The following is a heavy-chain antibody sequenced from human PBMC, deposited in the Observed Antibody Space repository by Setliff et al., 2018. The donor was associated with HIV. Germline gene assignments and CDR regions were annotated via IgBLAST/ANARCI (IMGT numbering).Heavy chain of an antibody. D-gene: IGHD6-6*01. CDR3: AMFSSSSG. CDR2: INNDTTTT. V-gene: IGHV3-74*01. Sequence: SCAASGFTFSRYWMHWVRQAPGQGLVWASGINNDTTTTTYADSVKGRFSISRDNAKNTLYLQMNGLRGEDTAVYYCAMFSSSSGWGQGTQVTVSS. CDR1: GFTFSRYW. J-gene: IGHJ4*02.